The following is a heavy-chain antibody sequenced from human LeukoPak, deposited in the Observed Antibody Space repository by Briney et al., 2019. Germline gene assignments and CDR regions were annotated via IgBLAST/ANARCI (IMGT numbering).Heavy chain of an antibody. D-gene: IGHD5-18*01. Sequence: GGSLRLSCAASGFTLSSYWIHWVRQAPGKGLVWVSRINSGGRRTTYADSVKGRFTISRDNSKNTLYLQMNSLRAEDTAVYYCAKDLAVSRGYSYGYSGYWGQGTLVTVSS. CDR1: GFTLSSYW. V-gene: IGHV3-74*01. CDR2: INSGGRRT. CDR3: AKDLAVSRGYSYGYSGY. J-gene: IGHJ4*02.